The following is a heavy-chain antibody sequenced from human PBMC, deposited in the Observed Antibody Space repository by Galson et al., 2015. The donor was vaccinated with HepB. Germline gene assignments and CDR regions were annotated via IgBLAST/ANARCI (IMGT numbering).Heavy chain of an antibody. D-gene: IGHD4-17*01. CDR1: GFTFSSYA. J-gene: IGHJ4*02. CDR3: VRVAPRDYPYDY. CDR2: ISSDGGST. V-gene: IGHV3-64D*06. Sequence: SLRLSCAASGFTFSSYAMHWVRQAPGKGLEYVSAISSDGGSTYYADSVKGRFTISRDNSKNTLSLQMSSLRAEDTAIYYCVRVAPRDYPYDYWGQGTLVTVSS.